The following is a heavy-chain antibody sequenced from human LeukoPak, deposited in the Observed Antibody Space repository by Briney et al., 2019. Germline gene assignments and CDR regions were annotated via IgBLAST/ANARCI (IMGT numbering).Heavy chain of an antibody. CDR3: ARVGYYASGPFSYFDY. CDR2: ISNDGTST. V-gene: IGHV3-74*01. Sequence: GGSLRLSCAASGVTFSSHSMHWVRQAPGKGLVWVSGISNDGTSTTYADSVKGRFTISRDNSKNTLYLQMNSLSVEDTAVYYCARVGYYASGPFSYFDYWGQGTLVTVSS. D-gene: IGHD3-10*01. J-gene: IGHJ4*02. CDR1: GVTFSSHS.